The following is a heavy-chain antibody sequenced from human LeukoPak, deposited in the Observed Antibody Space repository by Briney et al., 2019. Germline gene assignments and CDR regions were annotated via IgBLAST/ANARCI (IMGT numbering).Heavy chain of an antibody. CDR3: ARANYDSSGYLFDY. V-gene: IGHV4-39*07. Sequence: SETLSLTCAVTGGPISSSSYYWGWIRQPPGKGLECIGSIYYSGSTYYNPSLKSRVTISVDTSKNQFSLKLSSVTAADTAVYYCARANYDSSGYLFDYWGQGTLVTVSS. CDR1: GGPISSSSYY. CDR2: IYYSGST. J-gene: IGHJ4*02. D-gene: IGHD3-22*01.